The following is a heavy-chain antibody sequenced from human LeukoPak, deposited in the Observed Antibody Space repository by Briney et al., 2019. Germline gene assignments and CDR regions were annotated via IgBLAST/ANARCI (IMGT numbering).Heavy chain of an antibody. CDR2: INAGNGNT. CDR1: GYTFTSYA. Sequence: ASVKVSCKASGYTFTSYAMHWVRQAPGQRLEWMGWINAGNGNTKYSQKFQGRVTITRDTSASTAYMELSSPRSEDTAVYYCARFPAGPVTKDSSGWGFDYWGQGTLVTVSS. V-gene: IGHV1-3*01. J-gene: IGHJ4*02. CDR3: ARFPAGPVTKDSSGWGFDY. D-gene: IGHD6-19*01.